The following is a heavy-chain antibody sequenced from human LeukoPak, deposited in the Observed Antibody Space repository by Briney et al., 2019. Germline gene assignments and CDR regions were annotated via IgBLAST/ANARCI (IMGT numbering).Heavy chain of an antibody. D-gene: IGHD5-12*01. CDR2: IYYSGST. CDR1: GGSISSSSYY. V-gene: IGHV4-39*01. Sequence: SETLSLTCTVSGGSISSSSYYWGWIRQPPGKGLEWIGSIYYSGSTYYNPSLKSRVTISVDTSKNQFSLRLSSVTAADTAVYYCARRWGGYGGYGLSHYGMDVWGQGTTVTVSS. J-gene: IGHJ6*02. CDR3: ARRWGGYGGYGLSHYGMDV.